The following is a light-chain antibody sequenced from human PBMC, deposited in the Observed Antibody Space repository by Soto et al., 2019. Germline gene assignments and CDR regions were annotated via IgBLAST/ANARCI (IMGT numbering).Light chain of an antibody. CDR3: ALYMGSGISV. CDR2: NTN. CDR1: SGSVSSSQY. Sequence: QTAVTQEPSFSVSPGGTVTLTCGLSSGSVSSSQYPSWYQQTPGQSPRTLIYNTNTRSSGVPDRFSGSILGNTAALTITGAQADDECDYYCALYMGSGISVFGGGTKLTVL. J-gene: IGLJ2*01. V-gene: IGLV8-61*01.